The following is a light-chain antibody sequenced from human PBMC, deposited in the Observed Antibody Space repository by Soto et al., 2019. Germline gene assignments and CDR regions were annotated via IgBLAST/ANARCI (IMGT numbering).Light chain of an antibody. V-gene: IGKV3-20*01. CDR3: QQYGSSPLT. Sequence: EIVLTQSPGTLSLSPGERATLSCRASQSVSSSYLAWYQQKPGQAPRLLIYGASSSATGIPDRFSGSESGTVFTLTISRLEPEDFAVYYCQQYGSSPLTFGGGTKVEIK. J-gene: IGKJ4*01. CDR2: GAS. CDR1: QSVSSSY.